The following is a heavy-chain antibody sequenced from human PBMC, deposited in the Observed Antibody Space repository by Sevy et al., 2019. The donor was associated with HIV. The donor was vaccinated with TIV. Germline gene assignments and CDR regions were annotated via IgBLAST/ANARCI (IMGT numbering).Heavy chain of an antibody. CDR3: ARGAGYYDCGSWFDL. Sequence: GGSLRLSCAASGFTLTNYEMIWVRQAPGKGLEWVASISRSGATMYSADSVKGRFTISIDKVNKSVYLQMNSLRVEDTGVYFCARGAGYYDCGSWFDLWGQGTLVTVSS. V-gene: IGHV3-48*03. J-gene: IGHJ5*02. D-gene: IGHD3-16*01. CDR2: ISRSGATM. CDR1: GFTLTNYE.